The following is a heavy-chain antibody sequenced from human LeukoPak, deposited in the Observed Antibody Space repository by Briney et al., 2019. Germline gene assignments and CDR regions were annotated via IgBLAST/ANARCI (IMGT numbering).Heavy chain of an antibody. CDR2: IYYSGST. J-gene: IGHJ6*03. Sequence: SETLSLTCTVSGGSISSYYWSWIRQPPGDGLEWIGYIYYSGSTNYNPSLKSRVTISVDTSKNQFSLKLSSVTAADTAVYYCARSKISGSYEYYYYYMDVWGKGTTVTVSS. D-gene: IGHD3-10*01. V-gene: IGHV4-59*01. CDR3: ARSKISGSYEYYYYYMDV. CDR1: GGSISSYY.